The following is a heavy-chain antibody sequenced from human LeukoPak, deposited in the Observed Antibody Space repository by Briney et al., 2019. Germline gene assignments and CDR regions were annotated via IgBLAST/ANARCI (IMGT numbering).Heavy chain of an antibody. J-gene: IGHJ4*02. CDR3: AKDYCSSTSCQFDY. V-gene: IGHV3-21*01. CDR2: ISSSSSYI. CDR1: GFTFSSYS. D-gene: IGHD2-2*01. Sequence: GGSLRLSCAASGFTFSSYSMNWVRQAPGKGLEWVSSISSSSSYIYYADSVKGRFTISRDNSKNTLYLQMNSLRAEDTAVYYCAKDYCSSTSCQFDYWGQGTLVTVSS.